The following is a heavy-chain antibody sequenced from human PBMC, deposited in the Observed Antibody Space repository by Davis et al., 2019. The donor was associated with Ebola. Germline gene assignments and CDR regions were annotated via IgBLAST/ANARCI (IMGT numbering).Heavy chain of an antibody. CDR1: GYTFTGYD. V-gene: IGHV1-8*01. CDR2: MSPNSGNT. Sequence: AASVKVSCKASGYTFTGYDINWVRQATGQGLEWMGWMSPNSGNTGYAQKFQGRVTMTRDTSISTAYMELSRLRSDDTAVYYGAVVLVVRGVTIGGTFDYWGQGTLVTVSS. CDR3: AVVLVVRGVTIGGTFDY. D-gene: IGHD3-10*01. J-gene: IGHJ4*02.